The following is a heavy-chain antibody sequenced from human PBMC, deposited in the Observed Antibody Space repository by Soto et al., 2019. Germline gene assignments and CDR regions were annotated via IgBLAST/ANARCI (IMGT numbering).Heavy chain of an antibody. D-gene: IGHD4-17*01. Sequence: QVQLVESGGGVVQPGRSLRLSCAASGISISAYGMHWVRQAPGKGLEWVAVISHDANDKYYTNSVKGRFTISRDNSKNTLDLQMNSLRGEDTAIYFCATDLGTTVTTFNFFDPWGQGTLVTVSS. J-gene: IGHJ5*02. V-gene: IGHV3-30*03. CDR1: GISISAYG. CDR2: ISHDANDK. CDR3: ATDLGTTVTTFNFFDP.